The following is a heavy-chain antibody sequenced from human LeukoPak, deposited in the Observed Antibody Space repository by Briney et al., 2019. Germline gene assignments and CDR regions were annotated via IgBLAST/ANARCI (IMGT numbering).Heavy chain of an antibody. CDR3: ARDLCSGGSCYVFDY. J-gene: IGHJ4*02. D-gene: IGHD2-15*01. CDR2: ISSSSSYI. Sequence: GGSLRLSCAASGFTFGSYSMNWVRQAPGKGLEWVSSISSSSSYIYYVDSVKGRFTISRDNAKNSLYLQMNSLRAEDTAVYYCARDLCSGGSCYVFDYWGQGTLVTVSS. CDR1: GFTFGSYS. V-gene: IGHV3-21*01.